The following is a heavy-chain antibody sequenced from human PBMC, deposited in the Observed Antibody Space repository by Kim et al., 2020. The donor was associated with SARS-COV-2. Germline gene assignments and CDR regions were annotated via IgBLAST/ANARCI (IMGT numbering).Heavy chain of an antibody. D-gene: IGHD6-6*01. J-gene: IGHJ6*02. CDR2: IKQDGREK. V-gene: IGHV3-7*01. CDR1: GFTFSAYW. CDR3: ARVPRIAASGSYYYGMDV. Sequence: GGSLRLFCAASGFTFSAYWMSWVRLAPGKGLEWVANIKQDGREKDYVDSVKGRFTISRDNDKNSLYLQMNSLRAEDTAMYYCARVPRIAASGSYYYGMDVWGQGTTVTVSS.